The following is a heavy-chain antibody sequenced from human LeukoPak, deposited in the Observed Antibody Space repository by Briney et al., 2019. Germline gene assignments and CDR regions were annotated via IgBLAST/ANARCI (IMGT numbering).Heavy chain of an antibody. CDR3: ARGGGYASPIGI. D-gene: IGHD5-12*01. CDR2: ISTGSGYI. J-gene: IGHJ3*02. CDR1: GFTFSSYS. V-gene: IGHV3-21*04. Sequence: PGGSLRLSCAASGFTFSSYSMNWLRQAPGKGLEWFSSISTGSGYIYYAHSLKGRFTISRDNSKNTLYLQMNSLRAEDTAVYYCARGGGYASPIGIWGQGTMVTVSS.